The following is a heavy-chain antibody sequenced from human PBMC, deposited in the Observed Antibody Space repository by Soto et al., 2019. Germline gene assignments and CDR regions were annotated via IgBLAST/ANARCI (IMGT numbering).Heavy chain of an antibody. V-gene: IGHV3-23*01. J-gene: IGHJ6*03. D-gene: IGHD2-8*01. CDR2: ISGSGGST. CDR1: GFTFSSYA. CDR3: AREEWSINRHTDGYYYYMDV. Sequence: GGSLRPSCAASGFTFSSYAMSWVRQAPGKGLEWVSAISGSGGSTYYADSVKGRFTISRDNSKNTLYLQMNSLRAEDTAVYYCAREEWSINRHTDGYYYYMDVWGKGTTVTVSS.